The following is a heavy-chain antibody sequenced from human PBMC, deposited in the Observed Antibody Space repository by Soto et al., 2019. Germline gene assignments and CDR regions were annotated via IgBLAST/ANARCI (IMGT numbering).Heavy chain of an antibody. V-gene: IGHV4-59*01. CDR3: ARGLRRQLLNWFDP. Sequence: SETLSLTCTVSGGSISSYYWSWIRQPPGKGLEWIGYIYYIGSTNYNPSLKSRVTISVDTSKNQFPLKLSSVTAADTAVYYCARGLRRQLLNWFDPWGQGTLVTVSS. CDR1: GGSISSYY. J-gene: IGHJ5*02. CDR2: IYYIGST. D-gene: IGHD2-2*01.